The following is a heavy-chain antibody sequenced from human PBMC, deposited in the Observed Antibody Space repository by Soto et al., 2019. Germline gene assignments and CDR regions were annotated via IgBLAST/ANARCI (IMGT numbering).Heavy chain of an antibody. CDR2: IYHSGST. CDR1: GGSISSSNW. J-gene: IGHJ5*02. V-gene: IGHV4-4*02. Sequence: PSETLSLTCAVSGGSISSSNWWSWVRQPPGKGLEWIGEIYHSGSTNYNPSLKSRVTISVDKSKNQFSLKLSSVTAADTAVYYCAREGSSSSWYLYNWFDPWGQGTLVTVSS. CDR3: AREGSSSSWYLYNWFDP. D-gene: IGHD6-13*01.